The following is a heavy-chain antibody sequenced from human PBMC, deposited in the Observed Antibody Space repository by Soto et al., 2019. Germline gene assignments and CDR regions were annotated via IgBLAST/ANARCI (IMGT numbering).Heavy chain of an antibody. Sequence: GGSLRLSCVASGFTFSTYAVHWVRQAPGKGLEWVATLSHDGSNEYYADSMRGRVTISTDNSKTTAYLQVDSLTPEDTAGYIRGKDGGDSWCADYWGKGPLVTVS. CDR2: LSHDGSNE. CDR1: GFTFSTYA. CDR3: GKDGGDSWCADY. D-gene: IGHD2-8*01. J-gene: IGHJ4*01. V-gene: IGHV3-30*18.